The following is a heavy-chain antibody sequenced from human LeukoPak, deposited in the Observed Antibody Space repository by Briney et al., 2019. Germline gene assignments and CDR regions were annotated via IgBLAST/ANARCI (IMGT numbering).Heavy chain of an antibody. V-gene: IGHV3-23*01. CDR1: GFTFSSYA. J-gene: IGHJ4*02. Sequence: GGSLRLSCSASGFTFSSYAMSRVRQAPGKGLEWVSAISGSGGSTYYADSVKGRFTISRDNSKNTLYLQMNSLRAEDTAVYYCAKDLGYSSGWPFDYWGQGTLVTVSS. CDR2: ISGSGGST. CDR3: AKDLGYSSGWPFDY. D-gene: IGHD6-19*01.